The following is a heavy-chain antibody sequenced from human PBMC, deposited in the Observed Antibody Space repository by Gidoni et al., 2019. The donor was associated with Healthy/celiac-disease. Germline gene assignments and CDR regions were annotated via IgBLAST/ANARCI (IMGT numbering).Heavy chain of an antibody. Sequence: EVQLLESGGGLVQPGGSLRLSCAASGFTFSSYAMSWVRQAPGKGLEWVSAISGSGGSTYSADSVKGRFTISRDNSKNTLYLQMNSLRAEDTAVYYCAKMTTVVTGAFDIWGQGTMVTVSS. CDR1: GFTFSSYA. CDR2: ISGSGGST. V-gene: IGHV3-23*01. J-gene: IGHJ3*02. CDR3: AKMTTVVTGAFDI. D-gene: IGHD4-17*01.